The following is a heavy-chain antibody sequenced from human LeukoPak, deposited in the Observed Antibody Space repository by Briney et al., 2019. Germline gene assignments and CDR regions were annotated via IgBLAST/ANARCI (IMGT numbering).Heavy chain of an antibody. V-gene: IGHV3-30-3*01. CDR1: GFTFSRYA. CDR2: ISYDGSNK. CDR3: ARDPRYSTSEIDFDI. Sequence: GGSLRLSCAASGFTFSRYALHWVRQAPGKGLEWVALISYDGSNKYYADSVKGRFTISRDNSQNTLYLQMTSLRAEDTALYYCARDPRYSTSEIDFDIWGQGTMVTVSS. D-gene: IGHD2-2*01. J-gene: IGHJ3*02.